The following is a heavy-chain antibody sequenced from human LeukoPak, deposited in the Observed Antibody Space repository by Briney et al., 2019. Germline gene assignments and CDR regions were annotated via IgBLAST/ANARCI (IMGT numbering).Heavy chain of an antibody. D-gene: IGHD5-18*01. Sequence: GGSLRLSCAASEFIVSINYMTWVRQAPGKGLEWVSLIYSRGDTKYADSVKGRFTISRDNAKNSLYLQMNSLRAEDTAVYYCARVDTAMVFWFDPWGQGTLVTVSS. J-gene: IGHJ5*02. CDR1: EFIVSINY. V-gene: IGHV3-53*01. CDR2: IYSRGDT. CDR3: ARVDTAMVFWFDP.